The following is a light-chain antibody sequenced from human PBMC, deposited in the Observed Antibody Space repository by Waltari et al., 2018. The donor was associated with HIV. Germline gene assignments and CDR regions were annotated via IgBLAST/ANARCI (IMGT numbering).Light chain of an antibody. Sequence: QSALTQSRSVSGSPGQSITISCTGTSNDVGAYNYVSWYQQHPGRAPRLLIFDLIKRPQGVPDRFSGSKSGNTASLTISGLQAEDEADYYCCSSAGRYIFVFGTGTKVTVL. CDR1: SNDVGAYNY. CDR3: CSSAGRYIFV. CDR2: DLI. J-gene: IGLJ1*01. V-gene: IGLV2-11*01.